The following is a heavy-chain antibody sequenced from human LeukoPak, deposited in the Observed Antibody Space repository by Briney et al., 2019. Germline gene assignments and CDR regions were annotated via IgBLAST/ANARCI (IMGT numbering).Heavy chain of an antibody. CDR3: VRDRFYAMDV. CDR2: INHDGSTT. Sequence: GGSLRLSCAASGFTFSSSWMHRIRQAPGKGLVWVSRINHDGSTTNYVDSVKGRFTISRDNAKNTLYLQMNSLRAEDTAVFYCVRDRFYAMDVWGQGTTVTVSS. V-gene: IGHV3-74*01. J-gene: IGHJ6*02. CDR1: GFTFSSSW.